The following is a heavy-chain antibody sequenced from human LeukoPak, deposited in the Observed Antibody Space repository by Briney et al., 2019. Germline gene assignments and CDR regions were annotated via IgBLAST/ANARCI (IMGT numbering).Heavy chain of an antibody. CDR1: GFTFTTYW. V-gene: IGHV3-7*01. J-gene: IGHJ4*02. CDR3: AREPPTNTDSSNYGN. CDR2: IKQDGSEK. D-gene: IGHD4-11*01. Sequence: GGSLRLSCVASGFTFTTYWMTWVRQAPGKGLEWVASIKQDGSEKYYVDSVKGRFTISRDNTRNSLYLQMDSLRAEDTAVYYCAREPPTNTDSSNYGNWGQGTLVTVSS.